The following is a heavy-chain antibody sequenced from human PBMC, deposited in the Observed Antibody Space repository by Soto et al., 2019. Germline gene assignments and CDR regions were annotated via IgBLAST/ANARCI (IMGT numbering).Heavy chain of an antibody. V-gene: IGHV1-69*01. CDR1: GGTFSSYA. J-gene: IGHJ4*02. D-gene: IGHD3-22*01. CDR2: IIPIFGTA. CDR3: ARGLIYYDSSGYYSPFDY. Sequence: QVQLVQSGAEVKKPGSSVKVSCKASGGTFSSYAISWVRQAPGQGLEWMGGIIPIFGTANYAQKFQGRVKISSDESTSTAYMERSSLGYDDTAVYYCARGLIYYDSSGYYSPFDYWGQGTLVTVSS.